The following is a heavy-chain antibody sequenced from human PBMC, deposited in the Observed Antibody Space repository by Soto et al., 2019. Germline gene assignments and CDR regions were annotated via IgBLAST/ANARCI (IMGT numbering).Heavy chain of an antibody. CDR3: TGAYYHIDGYILDP. Sequence: SETLSLTCSVSGGSISSGYWTWLRHPPGKGLEWIGYISLGGSINYNPSLKSRVIISVDTAKNQFSLSLSSVTAADTAVYYCTGAYYHIDGYILDPWVQGTSVTVSS. D-gene: IGHD2-21*01. CDR2: ISLGGSI. J-gene: IGHJ5*02. CDR1: GGSISSGY. V-gene: IGHV4-59*01.